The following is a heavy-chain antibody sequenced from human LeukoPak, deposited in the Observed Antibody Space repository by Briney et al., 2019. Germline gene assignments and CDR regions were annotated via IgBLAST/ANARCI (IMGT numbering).Heavy chain of an antibody. CDR3: ARESQGVYYYDSSGYSPFDY. V-gene: IGHV1-69*13. CDR2: IIPIFGTA. D-gene: IGHD3-22*01. Sequence: SVKVSCKASGYTFTSYGISWVRQAPGQGLEWMGGIIPIFGTANYAQKFQGRVTITADESTSTAYMELSSLRSEDTAVYYCARESQGVYYYDSSGYSPFDYWGQGTLVTVSS. CDR1: GYTFTSYG. J-gene: IGHJ4*02.